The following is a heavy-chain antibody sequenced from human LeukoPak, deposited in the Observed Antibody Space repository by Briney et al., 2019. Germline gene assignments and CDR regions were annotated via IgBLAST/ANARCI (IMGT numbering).Heavy chain of an antibody. CDR2: IRGGGGVQ. CDR1: GFTFHDYA. Sequence: GGSLRLSCAASGFTFHDYAMHWVRQARGKGLEYVSVIRGGGGVQYYAASVKGRFTISRDNSKNTLYLQMNSLRAEDTAVYYCAKSSHSFGNDALDIWGQGTMVTVSS. J-gene: IGHJ3*02. V-gene: IGHV3-23*01. CDR3: AKSSHSFGNDALDI. D-gene: IGHD5-18*01.